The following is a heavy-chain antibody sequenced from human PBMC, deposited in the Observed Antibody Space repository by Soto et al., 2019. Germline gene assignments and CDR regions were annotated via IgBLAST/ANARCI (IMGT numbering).Heavy chain of an antibody. CDR3: ARAMVVTQNWFDP. CDR1: GGSISSGDYY. J-gene: IGHJ5*02. V-gene: IGHV4-30-4*01. CDR2: IYYSGST. D-gene: IGHD2-21*02. Sequence: PSETLSLTRTVSGGSISSGDYYWSWIRQPPGKGLEWIGYIYYSGSTYYNPSLKSRVTISVDTSKNQFSLKLSSVTAADTAVYYCARAMVVTQNWFDPWGQGTLVTVSS.